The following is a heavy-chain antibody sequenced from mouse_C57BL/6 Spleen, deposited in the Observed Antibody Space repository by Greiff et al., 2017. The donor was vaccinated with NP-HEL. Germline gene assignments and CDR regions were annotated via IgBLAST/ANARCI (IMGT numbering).Heavy chain of an antibody. CDR1: GFTFTSYW. Sequence: VQLQQPGAELVMPGASVKLSCKASGFTFTSYWMHWVKQRPGQGLEWIGEIDPSDSYTNYNQKFKGKSTLTVDKSSSTAYMQLSSLTSEDSAVYYCARGGLRRDTWFAYWGQGTLVTVSA. CDR3: ARGGLRRDTWFAY. V-gene: IGHV1-69*01. CDR2: IDPSDSYT. D-gene: IGHD2-4*01. J-gene: IGHJ3*01.